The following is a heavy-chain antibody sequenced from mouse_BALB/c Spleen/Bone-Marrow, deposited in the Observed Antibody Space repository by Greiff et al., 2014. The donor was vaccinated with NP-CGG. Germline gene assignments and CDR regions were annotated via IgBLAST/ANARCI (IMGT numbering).Heavy chain of an antibody. CDR2: INPYNDGT. J-gene: IGHJ3*01. Sequence: LVESGPELVKPGASVKMSCKASGYTFTSYVMHWVKQKPGQGLEWIGYINPYNDGTKYNEKSKGKATLTSDKSSSTAYMELSSLTSEDSAVYYCARGNYYVFAYWGQGTLVTVSA. V-gene: IGHV1-14*01. D-gene: IGHD2-1*01. CDR3: ARGNYYVFAY. CDR1: GYTFTSYV.